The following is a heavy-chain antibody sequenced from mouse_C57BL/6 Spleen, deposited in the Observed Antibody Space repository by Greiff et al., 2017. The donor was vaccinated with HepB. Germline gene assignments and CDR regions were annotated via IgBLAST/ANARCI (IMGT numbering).Heavy chain of an antibody. J-gene: IGHJ4*01. CDR3: ARWDYYGSSGYAMDY. V-gene: IGHV1-59*01. Sequence: QVQLQQPGAELVRPGTSVKLSCKASGYTFTSYWMHWVKQRPGQGLEWIGMIDPSDSYTNYNQKFKGTATFTVDTSSSTAYMQLSSLTSEDSAVYYCARWDYYGSSGYAMDYWGQGTSVTVSS. D-gene: IGHD1-1*01. CDR1: GYTFTSYW. CDR2: IDPSDSYT.